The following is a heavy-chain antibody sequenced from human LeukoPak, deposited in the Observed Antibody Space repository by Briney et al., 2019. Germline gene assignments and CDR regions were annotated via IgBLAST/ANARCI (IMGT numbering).Heavy chain of an antibody. Sequence: GGTLRLSCAASGFTFSSYAMSWVRQAPGKGLEWVSAISGSGGSTYYADSVKGRFTISRDNSKNTLYLQMNSLRAEDTAVYYCAKVATLGYYYYMDVWGKGTTVTVSS. D-gene: IGHD1-26*01. CDR3: AKVATLGYYYYMDV. J-gene: IGHJ6*03. V-gene: IGHV3-23*01. CDR1: GFTFSSYA. CDR2: ISGSGGST.